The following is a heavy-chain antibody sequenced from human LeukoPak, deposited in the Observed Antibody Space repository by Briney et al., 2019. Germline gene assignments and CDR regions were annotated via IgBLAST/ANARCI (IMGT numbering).Heavy chain of an antibody. CDR3: ACSGYHDAFDI. CDR2: IYYSGST. CDR1: GGSISSYY. D-gene: IGHD3-9*01. V-gene: IGHV4-59*01. J-gene: IGHJ3*02. Sequence: SETLSLTCTVSGGSISSYYWSWIRQPPGKGLEWIGYIYYSGSTNYNPSLKSRVTISVDTSKNQFSLKLSSVTAVDTAVYYCACSGYHDAFDIWGQGTMVTVSS.